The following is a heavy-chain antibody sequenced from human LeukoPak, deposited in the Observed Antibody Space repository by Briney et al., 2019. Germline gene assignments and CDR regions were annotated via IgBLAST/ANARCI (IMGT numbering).Heavy chain of an antibody. CDR1: GYSISSGYY. Sequence: PSETLSLICAVSGYSISSGYYWGWIRQPPGKGLEWIGSIFHSGSTYYNPSLKSRVNMSVDTSKNQISLKLSSVTAADTAVYYCARASGSYGSGSYYYYGMDVWGKGTTVTVSS. J-gene: IGHJ6*04. V-gene: IGHV4-38-2*01. CDR2: IFHSGST. CDR3: ARASGSYGSGSYYYYGMDV. D-gene: IGHD3-10*01.